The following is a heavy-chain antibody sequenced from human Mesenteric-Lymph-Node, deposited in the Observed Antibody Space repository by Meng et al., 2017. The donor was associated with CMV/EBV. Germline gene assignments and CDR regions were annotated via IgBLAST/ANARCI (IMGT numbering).Heavy chain of an antibody. V-gene: IGHV3-23*03. CDR2: IYSGANSI. Sequence: GESLKISCAASGFTFSTYAMSWVRQAPGKGLEWVSVIYSGANSIVYADSVKGRFTISRDNAKNTLYLQMNSLRAEDTAVYYCARPSPVSSITGTTLNWFDPWGQGTLVTVSS. D-gene: IGHD1-20*01. J-gene: IGHJ5*02. CDR1: GFTFSTYA. CDR3: ARPSPVSSITGTTLNWFDP.